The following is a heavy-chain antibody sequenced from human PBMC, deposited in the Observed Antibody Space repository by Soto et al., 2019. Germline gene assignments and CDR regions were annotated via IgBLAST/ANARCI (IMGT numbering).Heavy chain of an antibody. CDR1: GFTFSSYA. V-gene: IGHV3-30*04. CDR2: ISYDGSNK. CDR3: ARGPDIVATFDY. Sequence: GGSLRLSCAASGFTFSSYAMHWVRQAPGKGLEWVAVISYDGSNKYYADSVKGRFTISRDNSKNTLYLQMNSLRAEDTAVYYCARGPDIVATFDYWGQGTLVTVSS. J-gene: IGHJ4*02. D-gene: IGHD5-12*01.